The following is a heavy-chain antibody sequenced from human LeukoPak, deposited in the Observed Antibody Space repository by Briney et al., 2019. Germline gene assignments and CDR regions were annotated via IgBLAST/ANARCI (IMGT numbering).Heavy chain of an antibody. J-gene: IGHJ4*02. Sequence: GGSPRLSCAASGFTFYIYAIHWVRRAPGKGLQWVAVIGDDGSHKDYVDSVKGRFTISRDNSKNTLYLQMNSLRAEDTAVYYCARDTTGHYDYWGQGTLVTVSS. CDR1: GFTFYIYA. V-gene: IGHV3-30-3*01. CDR3: ARDTTGHYDY. D-gene: IGHD1-1*01. CDR2: IGDDGSHK.